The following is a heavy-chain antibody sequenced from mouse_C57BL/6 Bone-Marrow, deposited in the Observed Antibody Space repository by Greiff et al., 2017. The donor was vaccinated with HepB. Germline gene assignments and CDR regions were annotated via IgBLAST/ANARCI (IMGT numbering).Heavy chain of an antibody. V-gene: IGHV1-76*01. D-gene: IGHD4-1*01. CDR1: GYTFTDYY. Sequence: VQLQQSGAELVRPGASVKLSCKASGYTFTDYYINWVKQRPGQGLEWIARIYPGSGNTYYNEKFKGKATLTAEKSSSTAYMQLSSLTSEDSAVYFCARGRELALYYAMDYWGQGTSVTVSS. CDR3: ARGRELALYYAMDY. J-gene: IGHJ4*01. CDR2: IYPGSGNT.